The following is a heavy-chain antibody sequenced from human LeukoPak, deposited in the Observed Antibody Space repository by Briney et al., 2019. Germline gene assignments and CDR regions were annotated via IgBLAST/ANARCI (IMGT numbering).Heavy chain of an antibody. CDR2: ISGSSVSI. Sequence: GGSLRLSCVASGFSLNTYGMSWVRQAPGKGLEWVSYISGSSVSIYCADSVKGRFTISRDNAKNSLYLQMNSLRDEDTAVYYCARSGSGSFPFDYWGQGTLVTVSS. CDR1: GFSLNTYG. CDR3: ARSGSGSFPFDY. V-gene: IGHV3-48*02. D-gene: IGHD1-26*01. J-gene: IGHJ4*02.